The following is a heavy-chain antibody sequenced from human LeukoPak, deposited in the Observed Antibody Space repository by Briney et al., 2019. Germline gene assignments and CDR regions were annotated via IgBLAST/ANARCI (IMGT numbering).Heavy chain of an antibody. CDR2: ITGDGTRT. CDR1: GGSITSYY. J-gene: IGHJ4*02. V-gene: IGHV3-23*01. CDR3: ASRPRADMGPLDY. D-gene: IGHD2-15*01. Sequence: ETLSLTCIVSGGSITSYYWTWVRQAPGKGLEWVASITGDGTRTYYTDSVKGRFTISRDNSKNTLYLQMNSLRADETAIYYCASRPRADMGPLDYWGQGTLVTVST.